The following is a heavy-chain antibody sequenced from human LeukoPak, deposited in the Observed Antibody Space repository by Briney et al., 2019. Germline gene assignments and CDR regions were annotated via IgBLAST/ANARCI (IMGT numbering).Heavy chain of an antibody. CDR2: IYPGDSDT. CDR3: ARQREGIAAAGTADPYWYFDL. V-gene: IGHV5-51*01. J-gene: IGHJ2*01. CDR1: GYSFTSYW. Sequence: GESLKISCKGSGYSFTSYWIGWVRQMPGKGLEWMGIIYPGDSDTRYSPSFQGQVTISADKSISTAYLQWSSLKASDTAMYYCARQREGIAAAGTADPYWYFDLWDRGTLVTVSS. D-gene: IGHD6-13*01.